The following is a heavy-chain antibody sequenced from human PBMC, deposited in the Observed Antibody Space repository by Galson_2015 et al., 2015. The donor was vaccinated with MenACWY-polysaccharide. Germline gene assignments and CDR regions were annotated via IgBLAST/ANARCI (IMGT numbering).Heavy chain of an antibody. D-gene: IGHD2-8*02. CDR3: VRDWWCGRAACYYFDF. J-gene: IGHJ4*02. CDR1: GFVFNNYW. V-gene: IGHV3-7*01. CDR2: IKHDGSET. Sequence: SLRLSCAASGFVFNNYWMSWIRQPPGTGLERVANIKHDGSETYYLDSVKGRFVVSRDDARNSLYLQMSSLRAEDTAVYYCVRDWWCGRAACYYFDFWGQGTLVTVSS.